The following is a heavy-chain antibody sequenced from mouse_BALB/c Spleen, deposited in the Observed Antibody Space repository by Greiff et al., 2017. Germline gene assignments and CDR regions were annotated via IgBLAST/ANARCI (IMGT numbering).Heavy chain of an antibody. J-gene: IGHJ4*01. CDR1: GFNIKDYY. V-gene: IGHV14-4*02. Sequence: VQLQQSGAELVRSGASVKLSCTASGFNIKDYYMHWVKQRPEQGLEWIGWIDPENGDTEYAPKFQGKATMTADTSSNTAYLQLSSLTSEDTAVYYCNWGTGKNAMDYWGQGTSVTVSS. CDR2: IDPENGDT. D-gene: IGHD4-1*01. CDR3: NWGTGKNAMDY.